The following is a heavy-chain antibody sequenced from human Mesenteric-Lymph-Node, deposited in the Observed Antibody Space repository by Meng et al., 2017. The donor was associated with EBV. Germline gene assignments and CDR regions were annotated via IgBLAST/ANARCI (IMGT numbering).Heavy chain of an antibody. CDR2: VYYAGST. CDR1: GGSISSSSYS. J-gene: IGHJ4*02. Sequence: QLTGSRPRLGKPSDALSLTCTVSGGSISSSSYSWGWIRQPPGKGLEWIANVYYAGSTYYNPSLKSRVTISVDTSKNQFSLKLNSVTAADTAVYYCARLYNWQRPAIDYWGQGTLVTVSS. CDR3: ARLYNWQRPAIDY. D-gene: IGHD1-1*01. V-gene: IGHV4-39*01.